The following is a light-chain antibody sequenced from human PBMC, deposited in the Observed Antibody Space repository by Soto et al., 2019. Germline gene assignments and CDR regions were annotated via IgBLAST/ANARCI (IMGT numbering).Light chain of an antibody. Sequence: DIQMTQSPSTLSASVGDGVTITCRASQSIGSWLVSYQQKPGKAPKLLIYKATNLQSGVPSRFSGSGSGTDFSLTISSLQPEDSATYFCQQYNDFQYTFGPGTKLEI. CDR3: QQYNDFQYT. V-gene: IGKV1-5*03. CDR1: QSIGSW. CDR2: KAT. J-gene: IGKJ2*01.